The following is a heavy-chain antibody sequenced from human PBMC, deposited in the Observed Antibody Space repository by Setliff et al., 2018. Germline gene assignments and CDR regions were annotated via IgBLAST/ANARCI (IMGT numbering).Heavy chain of an antibody. V-gene: IGHV1-18*01. CDR2: ISAYNGNT. CDR1: GYTFISYG. Sequence: ASVKVSCKASGYTFISYGISWVRQAPGQGLEWMGWISAYNGNTNYAQKLQGRVTMTTDTSTSTAYMELRSLRSDDTAVYYCARDFWAYCGGDCSVFDYWGQGTLVTVSS. J-gene: IGHJ4*02. CDR3: ARDFWAYCGGDCSVFDY. D-gene: IGHD2-21*02.